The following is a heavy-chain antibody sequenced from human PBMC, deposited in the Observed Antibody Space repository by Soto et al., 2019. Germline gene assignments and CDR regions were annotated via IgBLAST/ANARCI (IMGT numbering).Heavy chain of an antibody. Sequence: EVQLVESGGGLVKPGGSLRLSCAVSGFTFSIYSMNWVRQAPGKGLEWVSSIRSNSGYIYYADSVKGRFAISRDNAKNSLYLQMNSLRAEDTAVYYCARARDGDPLFDDWGQGTLVTVSS. CDR1: GFTFSIYS. D-gene: IGHD4-17*01. CDR3: ARARDGDPLFDD. CDR2: IRSNSGYI. V-gene: IGHV3-21*01. J-gene: IGHJ4*02.